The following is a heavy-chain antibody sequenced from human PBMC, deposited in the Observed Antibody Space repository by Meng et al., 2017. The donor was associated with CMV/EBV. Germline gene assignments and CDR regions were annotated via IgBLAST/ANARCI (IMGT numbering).Heavy chain of an antibody. J-gene: IGHJ4*02. V-gene: IGHV3-11*01. CDR1: GFTFSDYY. CDR2: ISSSGSTI. CDR3: ARERSQLDSSGYDD. Sequence: GESLKISCAASGFTFSDYYVSWIRQAPGKGLEWVSYISSSGSTIYYADSVKGRFTISRDNAKNSLYLQMNSLRAEDTAVYYCARERSQLDSSGYDDWGQGTLVTVSS. D-gene: IGHD3-22*01.